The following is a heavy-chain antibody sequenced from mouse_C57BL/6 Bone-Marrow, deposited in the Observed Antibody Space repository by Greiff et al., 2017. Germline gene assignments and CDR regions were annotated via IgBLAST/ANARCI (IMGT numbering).Heavy chain of an antibody. D-gene: IGHD1-1*01. CDR1: GFSLTSYG. CDR2: IWSGGST. J-gene: IGHJ3*01. V-gene: IGHV2-2*01. Sequence: VKLMESGPGLVQPSQSLSITCTVSGFSLTSYGVHWVRQSPGKGLEWLGVIWSGGSTAYNAAFISRLSISKDNSKSHVFFKMNSLQADDTAIYYCARNLVNYYGSSSFAYWGQGTLVTVSA. CDR3: ARNLVNYYGSSSFAY.